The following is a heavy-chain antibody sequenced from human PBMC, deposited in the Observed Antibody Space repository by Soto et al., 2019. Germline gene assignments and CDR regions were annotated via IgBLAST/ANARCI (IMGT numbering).Heavy chain of an antibody. V-gene: IGHV4-31*03. CDR1: GGSISSGGYY. Sequence: SETLSLPCTVSGGSISSGGYYWSWIRQHPGKGLEWIGYIYYSGSTYYNPSLKSRVTISVDTSKNQFSLKLSSVTAADTAVYYCARGSMIGSSSMGFDPWGQGTLVTVSS. D-gene: IGHD6-6*01. CDR3: ARGSMIGSSSMGFDP. J-gene: IGHJ5*02. CDR2: IYYSGST.